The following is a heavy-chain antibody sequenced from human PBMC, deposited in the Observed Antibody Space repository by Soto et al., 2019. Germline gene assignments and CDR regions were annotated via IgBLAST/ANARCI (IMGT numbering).Heavy chain of an antibody. CDR2: ISPSGVTI. J-gene: IGHJ4*02. V-gene: IGHV3-48*02. D-gene: IGHD4-17*01. CDR1: TSTFSRYG. Sequence: EVLLVESGGGLVQSGGSLRLSCAASTSTFSRYGMNWVRQAPGKGLEWISFISPSGVTIYYADSVRGRFTISRDNAKNSLLRQMTTLRDDDTAVYYWVRGGTTVATIGDHWGQGTLVTVSS. CDR3: VRGGTTVATIGDH.